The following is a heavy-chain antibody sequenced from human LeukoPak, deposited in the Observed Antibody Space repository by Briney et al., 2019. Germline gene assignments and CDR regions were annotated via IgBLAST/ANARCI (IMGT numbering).Heavy chain of an antibody. Sequence: GTSVKVSCKASGFTFTSSAMQWVRQARGQRLEWIGWIVVGSGNTNYAQKFQEGVTITRDMSTSTAYMELSSLRSEDTAVYYCFTVTTGVPNAFDIWGQGTMVTVSS. J-gene: IGHJ3*02. CDR3: FTVTTGVPNAFDI. CDR1: GFTFTSSA. D-gene: IGHD4-17*01. V-gene: IGHV1-58*02. CDR2: IVVGSGNT.